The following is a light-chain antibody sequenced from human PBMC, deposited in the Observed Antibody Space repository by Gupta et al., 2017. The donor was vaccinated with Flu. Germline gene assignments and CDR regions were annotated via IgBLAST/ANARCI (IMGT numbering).Light chain of an antibody. V-gene: IGKV3-11*01. CDR3: QQRSNWPAT. Sequence: PAPLSLPPGETATLSCRASQSANSYLAWYQQKPGQAPRLLIYDASNRATGIPARISGSGSGTDFTLTISSLEPEDFAVYYCQQRSNWPATFGQGTKLEIK. CDR1: QSANSY. J-gene: IGKJ2*01. CDR2: DAS.